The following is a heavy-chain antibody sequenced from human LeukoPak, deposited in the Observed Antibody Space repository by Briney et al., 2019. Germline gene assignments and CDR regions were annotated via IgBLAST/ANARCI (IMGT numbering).Heavy chain of an antibody. CDR2: INPNSGGT. CDR1: GYTFTGYY. V-gene: IGHV1-2*02. D-gene: IGHD6-13*01. Sequence: ASVKVSCKASGYTFTGYYMHWVRQAPGQGLEWMGWINPNSGGTNYAQKFQGRVTITTDESTSTAYMELSSLRSDDTAVYYCARDFLAADGNWGQGTLVTVSS. J-gene: IGHJ4*02. CDR3: ARDFLAADGN.